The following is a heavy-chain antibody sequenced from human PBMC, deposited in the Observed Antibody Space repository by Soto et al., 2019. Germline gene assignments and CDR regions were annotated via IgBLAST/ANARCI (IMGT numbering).Heavy chain of an antibody. J-gene: IGHJ6*03. CDR2: ISSSSSTI. CDR3: ARDKGNYYGSGSSYGYYYYMDV. Sequence: LRLSCAASGFTFSSYSMNWVRQAPGKGLEWVSYISSSSSTIYYADSVKGRFTISRDNAKNSLYLQMNSLRAEDTAVYYCARDKGNYYGSGSSYGYYYYMDVWGKGTTVTVSS. V-gene: IGHV3-48*01. CDR1: GFTFSSYS. D-gene: IGHD3-10*01.